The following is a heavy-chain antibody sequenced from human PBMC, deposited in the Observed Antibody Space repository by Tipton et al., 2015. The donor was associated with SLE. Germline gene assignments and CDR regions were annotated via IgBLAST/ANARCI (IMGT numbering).Heavy chain of an antibody. Sequence: TLSLTCTVSGGSISSSSYYWGWIRQPPGKEPEWIGSIYYSGSTYHPPSLKSRLPAPGDPSKNQFSLRRTSVTASDTAVYYCARDVLPGQLWFDYWGQGTLVTVSS. D-gene: IGHD3-16*01. CDR2: IYYSGST. V-gene: IGHV4-39*02. CDR3: ARDVLPGQLWFDY. J-gene: IGHJ4*02. CDR1: GGSISSSSYY.